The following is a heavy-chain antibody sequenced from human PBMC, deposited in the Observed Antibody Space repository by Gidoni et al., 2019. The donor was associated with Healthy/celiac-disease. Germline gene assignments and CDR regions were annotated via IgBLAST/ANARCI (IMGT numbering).Heavy chain of an antibody. D-gene: IGHD3-22*01. Sequence: QLQLQESSPGLVKPSETLSLTCTVSGGSISSSSYYWGWIRQPPGKGLEWIGSIYYSGSTYYNPSLKSRVTISVDTSKNQFSLKLSSVTAADTAVYYCARLYDSSALLDYWGQGTLVTVSS. V-gene: IGHV4-39*01. CDR2: IYYSGST. CDR3: ARLYDSSALLDY. CDR1: GGSISSSSYY. J-gene: IGHJ4*02.